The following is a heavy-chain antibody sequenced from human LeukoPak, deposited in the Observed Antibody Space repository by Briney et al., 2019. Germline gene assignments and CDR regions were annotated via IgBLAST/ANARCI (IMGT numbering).Heavy chain of an antibody. CDR2: MNIDGSEK. D-gene: IGHD1-26*01. J-gene: IGHJ4*02. CDR1: GFTFTNAW. Sequence: PGGSLRLSCVDSGFTFTNAWMGWVRQAPGKRLEWVANMNIDGSEKYYADSVKGRFTISRDNARNSVYLQMSSLRVEDTAVYYCARDPVEWELLLDYWGQGTLVTVSS. CDR3: ARDPVEWELLLDY. V-gene: IGHV3-7*01.